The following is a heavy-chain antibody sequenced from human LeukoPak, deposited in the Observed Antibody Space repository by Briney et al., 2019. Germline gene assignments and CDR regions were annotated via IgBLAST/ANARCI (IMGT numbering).Heavy chain of an antibody. D-gene: IGHD5-12*01. J-gene: IGHJ4*02. CDR2: ISGRGGST. CDR1: GFTFISYA. CDR3: AKDRASVATSGIYDY. Sequence: PGGSLRLSCAASGFTFISYAMNWVRQAPGKGLEWVSAISGRGGSTYYADSVKGRFTISRDNSKNTLYLQMNSLRAEDTAVYYCAKDRASVATSGIYDYWGQGTLVTVSS. V-gene: IGHV3-23*01.